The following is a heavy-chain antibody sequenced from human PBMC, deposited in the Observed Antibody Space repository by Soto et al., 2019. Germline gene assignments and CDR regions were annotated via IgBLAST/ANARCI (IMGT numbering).Heavy chain of an antibody. CDR2: ISGSGGST. CDR1: GFTFSSYA. V-gene: IGHV3-23*01. CDR3: ALLGLEWLTDGNYYDYYYMDV. D-gene: IGHD3-3*01. Sequence: EVQLLESGGGLVQPGGSLRLSCAASGFTFSSYAMSWVRQAPGKGLEWVSAISGSGGSTYYADSVKGRFTISRDNSKNTLYLQMNSLRAEDTAVYYCALLGLEWLTDGNYYDYYYMDVWGKGTTVTVS. J-gene: IGHJ6*03.